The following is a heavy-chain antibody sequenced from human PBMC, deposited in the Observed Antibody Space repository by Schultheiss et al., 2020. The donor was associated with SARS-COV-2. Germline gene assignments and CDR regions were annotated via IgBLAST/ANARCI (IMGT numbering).Heavy chain of an antibody. V-gene: IGHV4-34*01. CDR2: INHSGST. CDR1: GGSFSGYY. J-gene: IGHJ5*02. CDR3: ARGGYDFWSGYYTGPFDP. Sequence: SETLSLTCAVYGGSFSGYYWSWIRQPAGKGLEWIGEINHSGSTYYNPSLKSRVTISVDTSKNQFSLKLSSVTAADTAVYYCARGGYDFWSGYYTGPFDPWGQGTLVTVSS. D-gene: IGHD3-3*01.